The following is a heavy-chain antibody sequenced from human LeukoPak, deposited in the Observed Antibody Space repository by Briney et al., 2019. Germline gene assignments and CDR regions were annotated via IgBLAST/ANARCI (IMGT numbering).Heavy chain of an antibody. V-gene: IGHV1-46*01. Sequence: ASVKVSCKASGYTFTSYYMHWVRQAPGQGLEWMGIINPSGGSTSYAQKFQGRVTMTRETSTSTVYMELSSLRSEDTAVYYCAKDQSHSSSSRGSFDIWGQGIMVTVSS. D-gene: IGHD6-6*01. CDR3: AKDQSHSSSSRGSFDI. CDR1: GYTFTSYY. CDR2: INPSGGST. J-gene: IGHJ3*02.